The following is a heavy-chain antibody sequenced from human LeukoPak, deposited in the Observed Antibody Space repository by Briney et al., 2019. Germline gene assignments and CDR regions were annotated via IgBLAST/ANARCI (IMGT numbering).Heavy chain of an antibody. CDR3: ARGSSGWYSVAY. CDR1: GYTFTSYY. Sequence: ASVKVSCKASGYTFTSYYMHWVRQAPGQGLEWMGIINPSGGSTSYAQKFQGRVTMTRNTSTSTVYMELGSLRSEDTAVYYCARGSSGWYSVAYWGQGTLVTVSS. J-gene: IGHJ4*02. CDR2: INPSGGST. D-gene: IGHD6-19*01. V-gene: IGHV1-46*01.